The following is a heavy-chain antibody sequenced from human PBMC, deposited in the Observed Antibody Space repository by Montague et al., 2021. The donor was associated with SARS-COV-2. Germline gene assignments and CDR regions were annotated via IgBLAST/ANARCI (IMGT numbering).Heavy chain of an antibody. CDR3: ARAPRNIFGVVLTFDY. J-gene: IGHJ4*02. CDR2: IYYSGST. V-gene: IGHV4-31*03. D-gene: IGHD3-3*01. CDR1: GGSISSGGYY. Sequence: TLSLTCTVSGGSISSGGYYWSWIRQHPGKGLEWIGYIYYSGSTYYNPSLKSRVTISIDTSKNQFSLQLSSVTAADTAVYYCARAPRNIFGVVLTFDYWGQGTLVTVSS.